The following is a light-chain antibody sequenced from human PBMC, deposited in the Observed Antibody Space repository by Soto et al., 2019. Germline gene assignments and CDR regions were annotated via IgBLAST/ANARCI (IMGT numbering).Light chain of an antibody. CDR1: QSVSSY. CDR3: PQRSNWPPNT. CDR2: DAS. Sequence: EIVLTQSPATLSLSPGERATLSCRASQSVSSYLAWYQQKPGQTPRLLIYDASNRATGIPARFSCSGSGTDFTLTISSLEPEDFAVYYCPQRSNWPPNTFGQGTKLEIK. J-gene: IGKJ2*01. V-gene: IGKV3-11*01.